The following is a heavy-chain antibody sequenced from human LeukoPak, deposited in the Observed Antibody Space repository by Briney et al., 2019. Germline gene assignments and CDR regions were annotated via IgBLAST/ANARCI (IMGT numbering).Heavy chain of an antibody. V-gene: IGHV3-23*01. Sequence: GGSLRLSCAASGFNFNTYAMSWVRQAPGKGLEWVSVLSGSGATTYYADSVKGRFTISRDNSKNTLYLQMNSPRAEDTAVYYCAKTTVVIITPSFFYFDYWGQGTLVTVSS. CDR2: LSGSGATT. CDR3: AKTTVVIITPSFFYFDY. CDR1: GFNFNTYA. D-gene: IGHD3-22*01. J-gene: IGHJ4*02.